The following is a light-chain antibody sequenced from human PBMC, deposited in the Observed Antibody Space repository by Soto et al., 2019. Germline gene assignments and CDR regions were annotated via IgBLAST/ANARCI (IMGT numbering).Light chain of an antibody. J-gene: IGLJ2*01. CDR2: EVS. CDR3: SSYTSSSTPVV. Sequence: QSALTQPASVSGSPGQSITISCTGTSSDVGGYNYVSWYQQHPGKAPKLMIYEVSNRPSGVSNRFSGSKSGNTASLTISGLQAEDEAYYYRSSYTSSSTPVVFGGGTKLTVL. V-gene: IGLV2-14*01. CDR1: SSDVGGYNY.